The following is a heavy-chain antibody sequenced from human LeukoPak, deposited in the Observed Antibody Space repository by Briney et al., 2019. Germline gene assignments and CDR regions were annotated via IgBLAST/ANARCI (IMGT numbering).Heavy chain of an antibody. CDR1: GFTFSSYG. D-gene: IGHD1-26*01. V-gene: IGHV3-23*01. Sequence: GGSLRLSCAASGFTFSSYGMSWVRQAPGKGLEWVSAISGSGGSTYYADSVKGRFTISRDNSKNTLYLQMNSLRAEDTAVYYCAKDPYSGSYYYYYMDVWGKGTTVTVSS. CDR3: AKDPYSGSYYYYYMDV. CDR2: ISGSGGST. J-gene: IGHJ6*03.